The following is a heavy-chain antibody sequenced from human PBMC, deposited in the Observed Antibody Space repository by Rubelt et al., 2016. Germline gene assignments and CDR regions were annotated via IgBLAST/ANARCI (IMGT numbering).Heavy chain of an antibody. J-gene: IGHJ5*02. CDR3: ARDRSYPQNWFDP. CDR2: ISYDGSNK. V-gene: IGHV3-33*05. Sequence: GKGLEWVTVISYDGSNKYYADSVKGRFTISRDNSKNTLYLQMNSLRAEDTALYYCARDRSYPQNWFDPWGQGTLVTVSS. D-gene: IGHD1-26*01.